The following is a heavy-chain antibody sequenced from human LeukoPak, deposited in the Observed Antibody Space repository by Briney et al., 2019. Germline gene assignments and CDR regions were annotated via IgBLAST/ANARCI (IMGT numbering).Heavy chain of an antibody. D-gene: IGHD5-24*01. V-gene: IGHV1-69*13. CDR1: GGTFSSYA. CDR3: AREVGMATGFDY. Sequence: ASVKVSCKASGGTFSSYAISWVRQAPGQGLEWTGGIIPIFGTANYAQKFQGRVTITADESTSTAYMELSSLRSEDTAVYYCAREVGMATGFDYWGQGTLVTVSS. CDR2: IIPIFGTA. J-gene: IGHJ4*02.